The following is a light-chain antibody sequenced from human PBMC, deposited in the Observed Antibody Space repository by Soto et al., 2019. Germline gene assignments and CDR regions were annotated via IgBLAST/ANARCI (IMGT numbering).Light chain of an antibody. CDR2: GAS. V-gene: IGKV3-15*01. CDR1: QSVSSN. CDR3: QQYNNWST. Sequence: IVMTQSPATRSLSAGERATLSCRASQSVSSNLAWYQQKPGQAPRLLIYGASTRATGIPARFSGSGSGTEFTLTISSMKSEDFAVYYCQQYNNWSTFCQGTRLEIK. J-gene: IGKJ5*01.